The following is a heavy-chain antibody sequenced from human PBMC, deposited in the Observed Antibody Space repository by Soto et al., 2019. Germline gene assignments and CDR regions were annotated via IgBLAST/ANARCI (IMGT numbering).Heavy chain of an antibody. J-gene: IGHJ4*02. CDR3: AREQKRYCSGGSCYEGFDY. V-gene: IGHV4-30-4*01. D-gene: IGHD2-15*01. Sequence: QVQLQESGPGLVKPSQTLSLTCTGSGGSISSGDYYWSWIRQPPGKALERIGYIYYSGSTYYNPSLTSRVTLSVDTSKNQFSLKLSSVTAADTAVYYCAREQKRYCSGGSCYEGFDYWGQGTLVTVSS. CDR2: IYYSGST. CDR1: GGSISSGDYY.